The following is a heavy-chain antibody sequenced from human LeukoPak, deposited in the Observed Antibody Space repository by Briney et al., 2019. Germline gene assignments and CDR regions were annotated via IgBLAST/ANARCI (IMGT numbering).Heavy chain of an antibody. CDR2: MRHDGSNE. Sequence: PGGSLRLSCAASGITFSTSGMHWVRQAPGRGLKWVAFMRHDGSNEKYADSVKGRFTISRDNSKNTLYLQMNSLIVEDTAVYYCAKDRTVVVAAYGGWFDPWGQGTLVTVSS. J-gene: IGHJ5*02. D-gene: IGHD2-15*01. V-gene: IGHV3-30*02. CDR3: AKDRTVVVAAYGGWFDP. CDR1: GITFSTSG.